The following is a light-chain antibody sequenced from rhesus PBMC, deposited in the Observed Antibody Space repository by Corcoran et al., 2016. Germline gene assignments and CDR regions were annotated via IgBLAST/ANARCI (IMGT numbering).Light chain of an antibody. J-gene: IGKJ1*01. Sequence: DIQMTQSPSSLSASVGDRVTITCRASQGISNWLAWYQQTPGKASKPLIYRASNLETGVPSRFSGSGSVTDFTLPISSLQPEDIVTYYCQQHDNSPWTFGQGTKVEIK. CDR1: QGISNW. V-gene: IGKV1-69*01. CDR2: RAS. CDR3: QQHDNSPWT.